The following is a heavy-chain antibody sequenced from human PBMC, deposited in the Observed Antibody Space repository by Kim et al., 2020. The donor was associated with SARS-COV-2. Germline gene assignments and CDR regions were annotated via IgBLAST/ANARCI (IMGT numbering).Heavy chain of an antibody. J-gene: IGHJ5*02. CDR2: IYYSGST. D-gene: IGHD3-3*01. CDR1: GGSISSSSYY. Sequence: SETLSLTCTVSGGSISSSSYYWGWIRQPPGKGLEWIGSIYYSGSTYYNPSLKSRVTISVDTSKNQFSLKLSSVTAADTAVYYCARHVRFLEWSQTGWFDPWGQGTLVTVSS. V-gene: IGHV4-39*01. CDR3: ARHVRFLEWSQTGWFDP.